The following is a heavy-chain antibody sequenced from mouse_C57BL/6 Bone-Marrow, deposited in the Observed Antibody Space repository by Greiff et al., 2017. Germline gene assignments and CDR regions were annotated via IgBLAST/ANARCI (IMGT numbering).Heavy chain of an antibody. Sequence: QVQLQQPGAELVKPGASVKLSCKASGYTFTSYWMHWVKQRPGQGLEWIGMIHPNSGSTNYNEKFKSKATLTVDKSSSTAYMPLLSLTSEDSAVYNSARAYYSNYVDYAMDDWGQGTSVTVSA. CDR2: IHPNSGST. V-gene: IGHV1-64*01. CDR1: GYTFTSYW. J-gene: IGHJ4*01. CDR3: ARAYYSNYVDYAMDD. D-gene: IGHD2-5*01.